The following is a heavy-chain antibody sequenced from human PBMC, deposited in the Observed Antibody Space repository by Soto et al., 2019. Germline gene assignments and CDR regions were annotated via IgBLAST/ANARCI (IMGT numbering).Heavy chain of an antibody. CDR2: INAGNGNT. V-gene: IGHV1-3*01. J-gene: IGHJ4*02. CDR1: GYTFTSYA. CDR3: ARYFDWWGVFDY. D-gene: IGHD3-9*01. Sequence: ASVKVSCKASGYTFTSYAMHWVRQAPGQRLEWMGWINAGNGNTKYSQKFQGRVTITRDTSASTAYMELSSLRSEDTAVYYCARYFDWWGVFDYWGQGTLVTVSS.